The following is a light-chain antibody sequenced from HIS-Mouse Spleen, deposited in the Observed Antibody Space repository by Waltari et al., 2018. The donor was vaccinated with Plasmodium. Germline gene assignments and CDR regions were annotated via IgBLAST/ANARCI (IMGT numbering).Light chain of an antibody. CDR2: KAS. CDR1: QSISSR. Sequence: DIQMTPSPSTLSASVGGRVTITCRASQSISSRLAWYQQKPGKAPKLLIYKASSLESGVPSRFSGSGSGTEFTLTISSLQPDDFATYYCQQYNSYSWTFGQGTKVEIK. V-gene: IGKV1-5*03. J-gene: IGKJ1*01. CDR3: QQYNSYSWT.